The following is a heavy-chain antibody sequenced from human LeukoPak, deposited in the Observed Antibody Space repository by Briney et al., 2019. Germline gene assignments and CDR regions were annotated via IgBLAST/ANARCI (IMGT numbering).Heavy chain of an antibody. Sequence: GGSLRLSCAASGFTFSSYSMNWVRQAPGKGLEWVSYISSSSSTIYYADSVKGRFTISRDNAKNSLYLQMNSLRAEDTAVYYCAKDRYGYGDYALGYWGQGTLVTVSS. CDR2: ISSSSSTI. J-gene: IGHJ4*02. D-gene: IGHD4-17*01. CDR1: GFTFSSYS. CDR3: AKDRYGYGDYALGY. V-gene: IGHV3-48*01.